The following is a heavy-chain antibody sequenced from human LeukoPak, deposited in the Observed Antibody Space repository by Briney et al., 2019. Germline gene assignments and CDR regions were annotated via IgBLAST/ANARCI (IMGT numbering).Heavy chain of an antibody. CDR3: AADGGGTQSGNY. CDR2: IVVGSGNT. Sequence: GASVTVSFTASGFTFTSSAVQWVRQARGQRLEWIGWIVVGSGNTNYAQKFQERVTITRDMSTSTAYMELSSLRSEDTAVYYCAADGGGTQSGNYWGQGTLVTVSS. D-gene: IGHD1-26*01. CDR1: GFTFTSSA. V-gene: IGHV1-58*01. J-gene: IGHJ4*02.